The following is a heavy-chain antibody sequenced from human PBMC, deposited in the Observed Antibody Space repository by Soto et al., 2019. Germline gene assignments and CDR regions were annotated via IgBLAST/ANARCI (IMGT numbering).Heavy chain of an antibody. J-gene: IGHJ3*02. CDR2: IYYSGST. D-gene: IGHD4-17*01. Sequence: LSLTCTVSGGSISSYYWSWIRQPPGKGLEWIGYIYYSGSTNYNPSLKSRVTISVDTSKNQFSLKLSSVTAADTAVYYCASYPVTPFAGGAFDIWGQGTMVTVSS. CDR3: ASYPVTPFAGGAFDI. CDR1: GGSISSYY. V-gene: IGHV4-59*08.